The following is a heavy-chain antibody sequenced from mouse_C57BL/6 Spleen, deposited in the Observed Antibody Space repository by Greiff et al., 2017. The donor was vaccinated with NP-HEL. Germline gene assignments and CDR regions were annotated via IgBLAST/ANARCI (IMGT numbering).Heavy chain of an antibody. CDR1: GYTFTSYS. V-gene: IGHV1-4*01. CDR2: INPSSGYT. CDR3: ARGGLLLSYWYFDV. Sequence: QVHVKQSGAELARPGASVKMSCKASGYTFTSYSMHWVKQRPGPGLEWIGYINPSSGYTKYNQKFKDKATLTADKSSITADMQLGSLTSEYSAVSYCARGGLLLSYWYFDVWGTGTTVTVSS. D-gene: IGHD1-1*01. J-gene: IGHJ1*03.